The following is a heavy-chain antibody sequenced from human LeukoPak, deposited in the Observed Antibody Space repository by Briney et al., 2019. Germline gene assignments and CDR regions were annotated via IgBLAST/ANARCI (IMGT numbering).Heavy chain of an antibody. D-gene: IGHD5-24*01. CDR3: ARDSELTGDRVEY. V-gene: IGHV3-48*03. J-gene: IGHJ4*02. Sequence: GGSLRLSCAASGFTLSSYEMNWVRQAPGKGLEWVSYISTSGNTLYADSVKGRFTISRDDAKNSLYLQMNSLRAEDTAVYYCARDSELTGDRVEYWGQGTLVTVSS. CDR2: ISTSGNT. CDR1: GFTLSSYE.